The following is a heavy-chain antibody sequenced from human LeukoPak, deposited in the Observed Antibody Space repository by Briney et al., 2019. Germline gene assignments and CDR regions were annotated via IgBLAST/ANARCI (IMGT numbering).Heavy chain of an antibody. CDR3: ARIRQGLVRPAYLDY. Sequence: SETLSLTCAVYGGSFSGYYWSWLRQPPGKRLEWLGEINHSGSTNYNPSLKSRITISVDTSKNQFSLKLSSVTAAATAVYYSARIRQGLVRPAYLDYWGQGTLVTVSS. J-gene: IGHJ4*02. D-gene: IGHD6-19*01. CDR1: GGSFSGYY. V-gene: IGHV4-34*01. CDR2: INHSGST.